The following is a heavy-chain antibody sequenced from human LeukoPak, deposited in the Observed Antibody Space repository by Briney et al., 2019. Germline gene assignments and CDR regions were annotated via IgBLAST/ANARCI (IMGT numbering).Heavy chain of an antibody. V-gene: IGHV3-53*01. CDR2: IYSGGST. J-gene: IGHJ3*02. CDR1: GFTVSSNY. CDR3: ARAWYSSSWPHAFDI. Sequence: GGSLRLSCAASGFTVSSNYMSWVRQAPGKGLEWVSVIYSGGSTYYADSVKGRFTISRDNSKNTLYLQMNSLRAEDTAVYYCARAWYSSSWPHAFDIWGQGTMVTVSS. D-gene: IGHD6-13*01.